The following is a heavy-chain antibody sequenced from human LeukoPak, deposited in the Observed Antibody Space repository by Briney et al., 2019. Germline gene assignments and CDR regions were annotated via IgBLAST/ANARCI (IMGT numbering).Heavy chain of an antibody. V-gene: IGHV1-18*01. CDR1: GYTFINYG. CDR2: ISAYTGNT. J-gene: IGHJ6*02. CDR3: ARDSYDILNADILNYYYGMDV. D-gene: IGHD3-9*01. Sequence: ASVKVSCKASGYTFINYGISWVRQAPGQGLEWMGWISAYTGNTNYAQKLQGRVTMTTDTSTNTAYMELRSLRTDDTAVFYCARDSYDILNADILNYYYGMDVWGQGTTVTVSS.